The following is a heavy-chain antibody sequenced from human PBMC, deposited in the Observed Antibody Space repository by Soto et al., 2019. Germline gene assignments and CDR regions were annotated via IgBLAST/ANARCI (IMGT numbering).Heavy chain of an antibody. D-gene: IGHD2-15*01. CDR2: IFPNGNT. CDR3: ARGLLRGRFDY. V-gene: IGHV4-4*07. CDR1: RGYVNTFN. Sequence: AADNLYLTFTVSRGYVNTFNWSWVRQPAGKALGWIGRIFPNGNTDYSAYLNSRVTLSVDTSKTQTSLNLTSVTAADTAEYYCARGLLRGRFDYWGQGTLVTVPQ. J-gene: IGHJ4*02.